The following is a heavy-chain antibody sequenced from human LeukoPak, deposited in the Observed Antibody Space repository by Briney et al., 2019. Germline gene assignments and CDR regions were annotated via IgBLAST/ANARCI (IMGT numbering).Heavy chain of an antibody. V-gene: IGHV3-23*01. CDR2: ISGSGGST. J-gene: IGHJ4*02. D-gene: IGHD6-19*01. Sequence: AGGSLRLSCAASGFTFSSYAMSWVRQAPGKGLEWVSAISGSGGSTYYADSVKGRFTISRDNSKNTLYLQMNSLRAEDTAVYYCAKAAVPGSSGWYGVDYRGQGTLVTVSS. CDR3: AKAAVPGSSGWYGVDY. CDR1: GFTFSSYA.